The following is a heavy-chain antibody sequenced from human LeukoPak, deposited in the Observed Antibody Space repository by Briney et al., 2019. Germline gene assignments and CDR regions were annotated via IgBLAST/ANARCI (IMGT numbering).Heavy chain of an antibody. CDR2: IYYSGST. CDR3: ARGLGEVDY. V-gene: IGHV4-59*12. Sequence: KPSETLSLTCAVSGASTSDYHWSWMRQPPGKGLEWIGYIYYSGSTNYNPSLKSRVTISVDTSKNQFSLKLSSVTAADTAVYYCARGLGEVDYWGQGTLVTVSS. D-gene: IGHD6-19*01. CDR1: GASTSDYH. J-gene: IGHJ4*02.